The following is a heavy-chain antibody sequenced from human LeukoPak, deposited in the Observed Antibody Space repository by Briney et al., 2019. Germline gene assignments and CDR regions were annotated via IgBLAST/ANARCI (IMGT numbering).Heavy chain of an antibody. CDR1: GGTFSSYA. CDR2: IIPIFGTA. J-gene: IGHJ6*02. D-gene: IGHD3-22*01. V-gene: IGHV1-69*05. CDR3: ARPLPLRGSGYYQPYYYGMDV. Sequence: SVKVSCKASGGTFSSYAISWVRQAPGQGLEWMGGIIPIFGTANYAQKFQGRVTITTDESTSTAYMELSSLRSEDTAVYYCARPLPLRGSGYYQPYYYGMDVWGQGTTVTVSS.